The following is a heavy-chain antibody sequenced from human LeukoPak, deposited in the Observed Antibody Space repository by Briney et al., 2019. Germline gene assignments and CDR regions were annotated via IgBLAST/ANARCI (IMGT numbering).Heavy chain of an antibody. CDR2: IWHDGSHK. Sequence: GGSLRLSCAASGFSFDTYAMHWVRQAPGQGLEWVALIWHDGSHKFYSNSVRGQFTISRDNSKNTVYLQMNNLRPDDTAVYYCAREIFGSGGYPDFWGQGTLVTVSS. CDR3: AREIFGSGGYPDF. D-gene: IGHD3-10*01. J-gene: IGHJ4*02. CDR1: GFSFDTYA. V-gene: IGHV3-33*01.